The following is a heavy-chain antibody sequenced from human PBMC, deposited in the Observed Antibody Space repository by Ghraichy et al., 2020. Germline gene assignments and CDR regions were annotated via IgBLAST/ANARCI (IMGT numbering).Heavy chain of an antibody. J-gene: IGHJ4*02. CDR1: GFTFSSYG. CDR3: ARDLGDGYNDFDY. D-gene: IGHD5-24*01. CDR2: IWYDGSNK. Sequence: GGSLRLSCAASGFTFSSYGMHWVRQAPGKGLEWVADIWYDGSNKYYADSVKGRFTISRDNSKNTLYLQMNSLRAEDTAVYYCARDLGDGYNDFDYWGQGTLVTVSS. V-gene: IGHV3-33*01.